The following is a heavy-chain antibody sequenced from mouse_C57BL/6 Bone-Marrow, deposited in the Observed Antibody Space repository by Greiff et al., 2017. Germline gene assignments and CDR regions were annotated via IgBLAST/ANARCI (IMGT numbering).Heavy chain of an antibody. CDR3: ATDSSGYVSLFAY. Sequence: VQLQQPGAELVKPGASVKLSCKASGYTFTSYWMQWVKQRPGQGLEWIGEIDPSDSYTNYNQKFKGKATLTVDTSSSTAYMQLSSLTSEDSAVYYCATDSSGYVSLFAYWGQGTLVTVSA. J-gene: IGHJ3*01. V-gene: IGHV1-50*01. CDR2: IDPSDSYT. D-gene: IGHD3-2*02. CDR1: GYTFTSYW.